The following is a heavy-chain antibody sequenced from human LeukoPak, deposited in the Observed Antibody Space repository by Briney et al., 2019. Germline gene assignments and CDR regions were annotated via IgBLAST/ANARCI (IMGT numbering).Heavy chain of an antibody. CDR2: IKQDGSEK. CDR1: GFTFSSYW. CDR3: ARVEASGYDYGAFDY. D-gene: IGHD5-12*01. Sequence: GGSLRLSCAASGFTFSSYWMSWVRHAPGKGLEWVANIKQDGSEKYYVDSVKGRFTISRDNAKNSLYLQMSSLRADDTAVYYCARVEASGYDYGAFDYWGQGTLVTVSS. V-gene: IGHV3-7*01. J-gene: IGHJ4*02.